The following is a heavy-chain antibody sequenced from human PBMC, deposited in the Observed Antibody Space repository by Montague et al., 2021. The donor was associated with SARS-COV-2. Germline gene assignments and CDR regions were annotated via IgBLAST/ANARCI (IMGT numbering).Heavy chain of an antibody. CDR2: ISSTSTYI. D-gene: IGHD6-25*01. V-gene: IGHV3-21*06. CDR1: AFNFSTYS. CDR3: ARGKLSSGWYDF. J-gene: IGHJ5*01. Sequence: SLRLSCAASAFNFSTYSMTWVRQAPGKGLEWVSSISSTSTYIYYGDSVRGRFTISRDNAKNSLYLRMNSLRAEDTAVYYCARGKLSSGWYDFWGQGTLVTVSS.